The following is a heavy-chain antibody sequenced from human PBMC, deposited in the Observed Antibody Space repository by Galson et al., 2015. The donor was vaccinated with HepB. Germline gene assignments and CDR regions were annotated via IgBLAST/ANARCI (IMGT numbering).Heavy chain of an antibody. D-gene: IGHD4-17*01. V-gene: IGHV3-30-3*01. Sequence: SLRLSCAASGFTFSSYAMHWVRQAPGKGLEWVAVISYDGSNKYYADSVKGRFTISRDNSKNTLYLQMNSLRAEDTAVYYCARVGDYVYYYGMDVWGQGTTVTVSS. CDR3: ARVGDYVYYYGMDV. J-gene: IGHJ6*02. CDR2: ISYDGSNK. CDR1: GFTFSSYA.